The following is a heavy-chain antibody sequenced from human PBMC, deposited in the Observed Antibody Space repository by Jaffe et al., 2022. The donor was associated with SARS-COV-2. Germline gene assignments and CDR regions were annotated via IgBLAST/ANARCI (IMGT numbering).Heavy chain of an antibody. CDR3: ARAYSSSSWIDWYFDL. J-gene: IGHJ2*01. CDR1: GGSISSYY. CDR2: IYYSGST. Sequence: QVQLQESGPGLVKPSETLSLTCTVSGGSISSYYWSWIRQPPGKGLEWIGYIYYSGSTNYNPSLKSRVTISVDTSKNQFSLKLSSVTAADTAVYYCARAYSSSSWIDWYFDLWGRGTLVTVSS. V-gene: IGHV4-59*01. D-gene: IGHD6-6*01.